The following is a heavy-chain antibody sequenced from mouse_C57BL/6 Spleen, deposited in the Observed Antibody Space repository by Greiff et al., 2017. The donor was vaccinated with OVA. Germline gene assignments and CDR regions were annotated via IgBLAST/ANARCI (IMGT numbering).Heavy chain of an antibody. Sequence: QVQLQQPGAELVKPGASVKLSCKASGYTFTSYWMHWVKQRPGQGLEWIGMIHPNSGSTNYNEKFKSKATLTVDKSSSTAYMQLSSLTSEDSAVYYCARDYGSSSHWYIDVWGTGTTVTVSS. D-gene: IGHD1-1*01. CDR2: IHPNSGST. J-gene: IGHJ1*03. CDR3: ARDYGSSSHWYIDV. CDR1: GYTFTSYW. V-gene: IGHV1-64*01.